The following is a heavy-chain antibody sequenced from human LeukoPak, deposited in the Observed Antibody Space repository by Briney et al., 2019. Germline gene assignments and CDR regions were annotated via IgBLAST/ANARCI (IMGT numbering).Heavy chain of an antibody. CDR3: ARDKYGDAGFDY. V-gene: IGHV3-48*03. D-gene: IGHD4-17*01. CDR2: ISSSGSTI. Sequence: GGSLRLSCAASGFTFSSYEMNWVRQAPGKGLEWVSYISSSGSTIYYADSVKGRFTISRDNAKNSLYLQMNSLRAEDTALYHCARDKYGDAGFDYWGQGTLVTVSS. CDR1: GFTFSSYE. J-gene: IGHJ4*02.